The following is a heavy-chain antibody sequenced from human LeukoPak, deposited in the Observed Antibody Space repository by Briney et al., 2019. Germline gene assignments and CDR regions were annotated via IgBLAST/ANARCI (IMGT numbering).Heavy chain of an antibody. V-gene: IGHV1-2*02. D-gene: IGHD4-23*01. CDR3: ARDIGDYGGNLPFDY. CDR1: GYTFTGYY. J-gene: IGHJ4*02. Sequence: GASVKVSCKASGYTFTGYYMHWVRQAPGQGLEWMGWINPNSGGTNYAQKFQGRVTMTRDTSISTAYMELSRLRSDDTAVYYCARDIGDYGGNLPFDYWGQGTLVTVSS. CDR2: INPNSGGT.